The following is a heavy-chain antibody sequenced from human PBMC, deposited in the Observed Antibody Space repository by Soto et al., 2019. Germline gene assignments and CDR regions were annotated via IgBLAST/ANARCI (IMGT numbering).Heavy chain of an antibody. CDR1: GYSFTSYW. J-gene: IGHJ4*02. D-gene: IGHD5-12*01. CDR3: ARMARDASSQFDY. V-gene: IGHV5-51*01. Sequence: PGESLKISCKGSGYSFTSYWIAWVRQMPGKGLEWMGIIYPGDSDTRYSPSFQGQVTISADKSNSTAYLQWSSLKASDTAMYYCARMARDASSQFDYWGQGTLVTVSS. CDR2: IYPGDSDT.